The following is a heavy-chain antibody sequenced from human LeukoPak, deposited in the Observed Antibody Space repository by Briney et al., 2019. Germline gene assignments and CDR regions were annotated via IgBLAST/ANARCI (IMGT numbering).Heavy chain of an antibody. V-gene: IGHV3-48*03. CDR3: ARALYRQHIVVVNAKNYWYFDL. CDR1: GFTFSSYE. J-gene: IGHJ2*01. CDR2: ISSSGSTI. D-gene: IGHD2-21*01. Sequence: GGSLRLSCAASGFTFSSYEMNWVRQAPGKGLEWVSYISSSGSTIYYADSVKGRFTISRDNAKNSPYLQMNSLRAEDTAVYYCARALYRQHIVVVNAKNYWYFDLWGRGTLVTVSS.